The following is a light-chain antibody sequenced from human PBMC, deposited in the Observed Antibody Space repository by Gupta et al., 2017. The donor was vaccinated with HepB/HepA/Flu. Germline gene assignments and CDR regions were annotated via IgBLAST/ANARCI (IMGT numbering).Light chain of an antibody. CDR3: QQYYSTPPT. CDR2: WAS. CDR1: QSVLYSSNNKNY. J-gene: IGKJ4*01. V-gene: IGKV4-1*01. Sequence: DIVMTQSPDSLAVSLGERATINCKSSQSVLYSSNNKNYLTWYQQKPGQPPKLLIYWASTRESGVPDRFSGSGSGTDFTLTISSLQAEDMAVYYRQQYYSTPPTFGGGTKVEIK.